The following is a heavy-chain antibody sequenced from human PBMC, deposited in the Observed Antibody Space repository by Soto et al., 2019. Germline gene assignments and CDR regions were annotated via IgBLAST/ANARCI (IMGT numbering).Heavy chain of an antibody. CDR1: GFTFSSYA. J-gene: IGHJ5*02. Sequence: HPGGSLRLSCAASGFTFSSYAMSWVRQAPGKGLEWVSAISGSGGSTYYADSVKGRFTISRDNSKNTLYLQMNSLRAEDTAVYYCAKGDYDILTGYQNWFDPWGQGTLVTVSS. D-gene: IGHD3-9*01. V-gene: IGHV3-23*01. CDR2: ISGSGGST. CDR3: AKGDYDILTGYQNWFDP.